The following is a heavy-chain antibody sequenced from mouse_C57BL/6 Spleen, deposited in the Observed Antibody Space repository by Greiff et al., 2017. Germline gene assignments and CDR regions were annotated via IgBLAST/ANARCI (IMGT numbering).Heavy chain of an antibody. CDR2: IDPSDSYT. Sequence: VQLQQSGAELVKPGASVKLSCKASGYTFTSYWMQWVKQRPGQGLEWIGEIDPSDSYTNYNQKFKGKATLTVDTSSSTAYMQLSSLTSEDSAVYYCARHYSNLYYAMDYWGQGTSVTVSS. V-gene: IGHV1-50*01. CDR1: GYTFTSYW. J-gene: IGHJ4*01. D-gene: IGHD2-5*01. CDR3: ARHYSNLYYAMDY.